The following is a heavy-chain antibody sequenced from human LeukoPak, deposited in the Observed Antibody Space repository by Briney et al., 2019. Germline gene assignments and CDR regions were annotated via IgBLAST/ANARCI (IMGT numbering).Heavy chain of an antibody. J-gene: IGHJ4*02. D-gene: IGHD3-9*01. CDR3: AKESDILTGYYFLDY. V-gene: IGHV3-7*01. Sequence: GGSLRLSCAASGFTFSSYWMSWVRQAPGKGLEWVANIKQDGSEKYYVDSVKGRFTISRDNARNSLYLQMNSLRAEDTAVYYCAKESDILTGYYFLDYWGQGTLVTVSS. CDR2: IKQDGSEK. CDR1: GFTFSSYW.